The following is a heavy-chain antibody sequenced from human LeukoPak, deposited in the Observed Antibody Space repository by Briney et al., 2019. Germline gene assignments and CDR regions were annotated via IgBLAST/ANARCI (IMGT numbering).Heavy chain of an antibody. V-gene: IGHV4-59*08. Sequence: KTSETLSLTCSVSGDSFSNYYWTWIRQPPGKGLEWIGYVYYSGSTNYNPSLKPRLHLSVDTSKNRFSLKLSSVTAADTAVYYCASSPRLTTSWFLFDSWGHGTLVTVAS. J-gene: IGHJ5*01. CDR2: VYYSGST. CDR3: ASSPRLTTSWFLFDS. D-gene: IGHD2-2*01. CDR1: GDSFSNYY.